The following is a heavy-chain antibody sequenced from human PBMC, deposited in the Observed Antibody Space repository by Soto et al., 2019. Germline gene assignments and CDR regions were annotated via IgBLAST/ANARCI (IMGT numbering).Heavy chain of an antibody. CDR1: GFTFGDYA. CDR3: TRDGYCSGGSCYLFDY. D-gene: IGHD2-15*01. Sequence: GGSLRLSCTASGFTFGDYAMSWFRQAPGKGLEWVGFIRSKAYGGTTEYAASVKGRFTISRDDSKSIAYLQMNSLKTEDTAVYYCTRDGYCSGGSCYLFDYWGQGTLVTVS. CDR2: IRSKAYGGTT. V-gene: IGHV3-49*03. J-gene: IGHJ4*02.